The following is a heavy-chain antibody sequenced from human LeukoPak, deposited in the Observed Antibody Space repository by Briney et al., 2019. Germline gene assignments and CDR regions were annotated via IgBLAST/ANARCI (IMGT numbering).Heavy chain of an antibody. Sequence: PGGSLRLSCAASGFTFSSYAMSWVRQAPGKGLEWVSAISGSGGSTYYADSVKGRFTISRDNSKNTLYLQMNSLRAEDTAVYYCAKDLRMEMATTSDYWGQGTLVTVSS. CDR1: GFTFSSYA. J-gene: IGHJ4*02. CDR3: AKDLRMEMATTSDY. D-gene: IGHD5-24*01. CDR2: ISGSGGST. V-gene: IGHV3-23*01.